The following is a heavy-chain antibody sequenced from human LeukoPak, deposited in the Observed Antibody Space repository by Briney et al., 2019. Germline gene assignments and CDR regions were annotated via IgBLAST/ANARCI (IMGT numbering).Heavy chain of an antibody. CDR1: GLTFSSYW. D-gene: IGHD1-14*01. CDR3: ARDRGRNSFDY. CDR2: IKQDGSEK. Sequence: PGGSLRLSCAASGLTFSSYWMSWVRKAPGKGLEGVANIKQDGSEKYYVDSVKGRFTISRDNAKNSLYLQMNSLRAEDTAVYYCARDRGRNSFDYWGQGTLVSVSS. J-gene: IGHJ4*02. V-gene: IGHV3-7*01.